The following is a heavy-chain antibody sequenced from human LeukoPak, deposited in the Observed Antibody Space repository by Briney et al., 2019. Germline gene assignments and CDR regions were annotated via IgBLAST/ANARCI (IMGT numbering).Heavy chain of an antibody. Sequence: GASVKVSCKASGGTFSSYAISWVRQAPGQGLEWMGWISAYTGDTKYAQKFQGRVTMTTDTSANTAFMELRSLRSDDTAVFYCARSPYSSGYWYYFDYWGQGTLVTVSS. CDR2: ISAYTGDT. CDR3: ARSPYSSGYWYYFDY. D-gene: IGHD3-22*01. V-gene: IGHV1-18*01. J-gene: IGHJ4*02. CDR1: GGTFSSYA.